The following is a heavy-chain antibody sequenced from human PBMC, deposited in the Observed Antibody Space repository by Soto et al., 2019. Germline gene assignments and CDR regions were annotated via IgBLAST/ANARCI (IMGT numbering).Heavy chain of an antibody. J-gene: IGHJ5*02. CDR1: GYSFTDYY. CDR3: ARGTFDSSGNYFSGWFGP. D-gene: IGHD3-22*01. CDR2: IIPNNGGT. V-gene: IGHV1-2*02. Sequence: QVELEQSGAEVKKPGASVKVSCKAYGYSFTDYYIHWVRQAPGQGLEWMGWIIPNNGGTKYAQKFQDRVTMTRDTSITTAYMELSRLRSDDTAVYYCARGTFDSSGNYFSGWFGPWGQGTLVTVSS.